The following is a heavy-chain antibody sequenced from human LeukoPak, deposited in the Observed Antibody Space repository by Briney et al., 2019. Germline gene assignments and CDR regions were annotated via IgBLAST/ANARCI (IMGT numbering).Heavy chain of an antibody. J-gene: IGHJ4*02. D-gene: IGHD6-19*01. CDR3: ARARSYSSGWYTPDY. Sequence: ASVKVSCKASGGTFSSYAISWVRQAPGQGLEWMGGIIPIFGTANYAQKFQGRVTITADESTSTAYMELSSLRSEDTAVYYCARARSYSSGWYTPDYWGQGTLVTVSS. CDR1: GGTFSSYA. V-gene: IGHV1-69*13. CDR2: IIPIFGTA.